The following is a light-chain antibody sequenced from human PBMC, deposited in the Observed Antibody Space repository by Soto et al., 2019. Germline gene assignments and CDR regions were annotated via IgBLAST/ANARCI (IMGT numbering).Light chain of an antibody. V-gene: IGKV1-5*03. J-gene: IGKJ5*01. Sequence: IQMTQSPSTLSASVGARVIITCRASQSVSSWLAWYQHKPGKAPNLLIYKASRLASGVPSRFSGSGSGTEFTLTIRSLQPDDFATYYCQQHRSYPVTFGQGTRLEIK. CDR3: QQHRSYPVT. CDR1: QSVSSW. CDR2: KAS.